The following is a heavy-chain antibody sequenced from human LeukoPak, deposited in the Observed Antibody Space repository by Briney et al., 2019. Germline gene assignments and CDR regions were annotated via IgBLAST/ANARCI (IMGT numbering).Heavy chain of an antibody. V-gene: IGHV3-48*02. J-gene: IGHJ4*02. CDR2: ISGSGSII. Sequence: PGGSLRLSCAASGFTFSSYNMNWVCQAPGKGLVWLSYISGSGSIIYYAGSVKGRFTISRDNAKNSLYLQMNSLRDEDTAVYYCARGDASGWSYWGQGTLVTVSS. CDR3: ARGDASGWSY. D-gene: IGHD6-19*01. CDR1: GFTFSSYN.